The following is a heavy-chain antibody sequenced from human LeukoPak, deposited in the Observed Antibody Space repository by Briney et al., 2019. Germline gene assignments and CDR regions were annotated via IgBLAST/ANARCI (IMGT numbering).Heavy chain of an antibody. CDR1: RFAFSSYS. V-gene: IGHV3-21*04. D-gene: IGHD6-13*01. J-gene: IGHJ4*02. CDR2: ISGSGTYI. CDR3: ARGPYSSPLRY. Sequence: PGGSLRLSCAASRFAFSSYSMNWVRQTPGKGLEWVSSISGSGTYIYYADSVEGRFTISRDNSKNTLYLQMNSLRSEDTAVYYCARGPYSSPLRYWGQGTLVTVSS.